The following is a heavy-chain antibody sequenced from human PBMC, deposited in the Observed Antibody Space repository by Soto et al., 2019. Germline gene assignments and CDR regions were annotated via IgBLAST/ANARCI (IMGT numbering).Heavy chain of an antibody. V-gene: IGHV3-30*18. CDR3: AKDWPAGGITDC. CDR2: ISYDGSNK. J-gene: IGHJ4*02. Sequence: GGSLRLSCAASGFTFSSYGMHWVRQAPGKGLEWVAVISYDGSNKYYADSVKGRFTISRDNSKNTLYLQMNSLRAEDTAVYYCAKDWPAGGITDCWGQGTLVAVAS. D-gene: IGHD6-13*01. CDR1: GFTFSSYG.